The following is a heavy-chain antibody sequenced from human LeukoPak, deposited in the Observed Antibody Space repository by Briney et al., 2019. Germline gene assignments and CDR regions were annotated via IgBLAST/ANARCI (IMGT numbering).Heavy chain of an antibody. Sequence: QAGGSLRLSCAASGFSFISYALHWVRQAPGKGLEWVAVISYDGSNKFYADSVKGRFTISRDNSKNTLYLQMNSLRAEDTAVYYCARLTGGANPYGFDYWGQGTLVTVSS. V-gene: IGHV3-30-3*01. CDR2: ISYDGSNK. CDR3: ARLTGGANPYGFDY. D-gene: IGHD7-27*01. CDR1: GFSFISYA. J-gene: IGHJ4*02.